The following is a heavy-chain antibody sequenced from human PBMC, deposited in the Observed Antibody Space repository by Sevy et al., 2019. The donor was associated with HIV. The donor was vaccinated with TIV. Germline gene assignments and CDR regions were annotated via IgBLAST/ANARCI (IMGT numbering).Heavy chain of an antibody. V-gene: IGHV3-7*01. D-gene: IGHD6-13*01. CDR1: VFTFSSYW. CDR3: VRAIGAAGSY. CDR2: IKEDGSVK. J-gene: IGHJ4*02. Sequence: GGSLRLSCEASVFTFSSYWMSWVRQAPGKGLEWVANIKEDGSVKYYVDSVKGRFTISRDNAKNSVYLQMNSLRAEDTALYYCVRAIGAAGSYWGQGTLVTVSS.